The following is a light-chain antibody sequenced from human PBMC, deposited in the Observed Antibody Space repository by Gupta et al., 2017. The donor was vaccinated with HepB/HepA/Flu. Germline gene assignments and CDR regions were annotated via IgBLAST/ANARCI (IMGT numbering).Light chain of an antibody. V-gene: IGLV3-21*04. Sequence: SYVLPQPPAVSVAPGKTARITCGGKNIGSKSGHWYQQKPGQAPVLVIYYDSDRASGIPERFSGSNSGNTATLTISRVEAGDEADYYCQVWDSSSDVVFGGGTKLTVL. CDR1: NIGSKS. CDR3: QVWDSSSDVV. J-gene: IGLJ2*01. CDR2: YDS.